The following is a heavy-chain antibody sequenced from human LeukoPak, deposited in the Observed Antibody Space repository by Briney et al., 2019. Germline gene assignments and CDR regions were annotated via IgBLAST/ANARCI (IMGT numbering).Heavy chain of an antibody. CDR1: GFTFSSYS. J-gene: IGHJ4*02. CDR2: ISSSSSTI. V-gene: IGHV3-48*01. D-gene: IGHD6-19*01. Sequence: SGGSLRLSCAASGFTFSSYSMNWVRQAPGKGLEWVSYISSSSSTIYYADSVKGRFTISRDNAKNSLYLQMNSLRAEDTAVYYCARDYIAVAGTADYWGQGPRVTGPS. CDR3: ARDYIAVAGTADY.